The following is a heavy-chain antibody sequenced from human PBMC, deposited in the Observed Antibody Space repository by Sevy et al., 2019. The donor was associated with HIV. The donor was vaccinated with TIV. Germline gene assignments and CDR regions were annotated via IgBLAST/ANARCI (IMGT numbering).Heavy chain of an antibody. J-gene: IGHJ6*02. CDR2: IYYTGRT. CDR1: GGSISSSYY. CDR3: AKLETVYYYGMDV. D-gene: IGHD1-1*01. V-gene: IGHV4-39*01. Sequence: SETLSLTCDVSGGSISSSYYWGWIRQPPGKGLEWIGSIYYTGRTYYKTSLKSRITVTVDRSKNQLSLRLTTVTAADTAVYYCAKLETVYYYGMDVWGQGIMVTVSS.